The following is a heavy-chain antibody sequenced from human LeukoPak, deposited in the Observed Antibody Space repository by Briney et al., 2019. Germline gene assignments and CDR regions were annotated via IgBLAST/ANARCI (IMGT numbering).Heavy chain of an antibody. V-gene: IGHV4-34*01. Sequence: SETLSLTCAVYGGSFSGYYWSWIRQPPGKGLEWIGEINHSGSTNYNPSLKSRVTISVDTSKNQFSLKLSSVTAADTAVYYCARGQWLDNYWGQGTLVTVSS. J-gene: IGHJ4*02. D-gene: IGHD6-19*01. CDR1: GGSFSGYY. CDR3: ARGQWLDNY. CDR2: INHSGST.